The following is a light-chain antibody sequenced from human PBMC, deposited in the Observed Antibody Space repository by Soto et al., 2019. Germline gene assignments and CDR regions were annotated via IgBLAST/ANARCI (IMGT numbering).Light chain of an antibody. Sequence: EIVLTQSPGTLSLSPGERATLSCRASQTVTSPFLAWYQHKPGQAPRLLIYGASRRATGIPDRFSGSGSGTDFTLTISRLEPEDFAVYYCQQYGSSPTFGGGTKVEIK. V-gene: IGKV3-20*01. CDR3: QQYGSSPT. J-gene: IGKJ4*01. CDR1: QTVTSPF. CDR2: GAS.